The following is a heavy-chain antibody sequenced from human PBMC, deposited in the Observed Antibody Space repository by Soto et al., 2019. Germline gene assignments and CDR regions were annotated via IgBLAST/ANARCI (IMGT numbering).Heavy chain of an antibody. CDR2: INPNSGCT. CDR3: ARERTAMPPGYGIDV. D-gene: IGHD5-18*01. J-gene: IGHJ6*02. V-gene: IGHV1-2*04. CDR1: GYTFTGYY. Sequence: ASVKVSCKASGYTFTGYYRHWVRQAPGQGLEWMGWINPNSGCTNYAQKFQGWVTMTRDTSISTAYMELSSLRSDDTAVYYCARERTAMPPGYGIDVWGQGTTVTVSS.